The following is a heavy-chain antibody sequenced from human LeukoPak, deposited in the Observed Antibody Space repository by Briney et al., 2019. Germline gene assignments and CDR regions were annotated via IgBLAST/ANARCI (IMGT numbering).Heavy chain of an antibody. D-gene: IGHD3-22*01. V-gene: IGHV1-69*13. CDR2: IIPIFGTA. J-gene: IGHJ3*02. CDR3: ARRDSPARAFDI. CDR1: GGTFSSYA. Sequence: SVKVSCKASGGTFSSYAISWVRQAPGQGLEWTGGIIPIFGTANYAQKFQGRVTITADESTSTAYMELSSLRSEDTAVYYCARRDSPARAFDIWGQGTMVTVSS.